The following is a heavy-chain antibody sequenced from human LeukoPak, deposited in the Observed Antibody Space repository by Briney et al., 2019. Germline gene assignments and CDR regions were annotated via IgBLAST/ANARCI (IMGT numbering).Heavy chain of an antibody. D-gene: IGHD2-8*01. Sequence: SETLSLTCTVSGGSISSSSYYWGWIRQPPGKGLEWIGSIYYSGSTYYNPSLKSRVTISVDTSKNQFSLKLSSVTAADTAVYYCARISIVLMVYATDYWGQGTLVTVSS. CDR3: ARISIVLMVYATDY. J-gene: IGHJ4*02. V-gene: IGHV4-39*01. CDR2: IYYSGST. CDR1: GGSISSSSYY.